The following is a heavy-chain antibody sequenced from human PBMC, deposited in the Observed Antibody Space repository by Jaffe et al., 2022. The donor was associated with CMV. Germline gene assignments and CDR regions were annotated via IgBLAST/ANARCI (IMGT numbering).Heavy chain of an antibody. D-gene: IGHD2-2*01. CDR1: GFSLSNARMG. CDR2: IFSNDEK. V-gene: IGHV2-26*01. J-gene: IGHJ4*02. Sequence: QVTLKESGPVLVKPTETLTLTCTVSGFSLSNARMGVSWIRQPPGKALEWLAHIFSNDEKSYSTSLKSRLTISKDTSKSQVVLTMTNMDPVDTATYYCARMGGYCSSTSCYLPATYFDYWGQGTLVTVSS. CDR3: ARMGGYCSSTSCYLPATYFDY.